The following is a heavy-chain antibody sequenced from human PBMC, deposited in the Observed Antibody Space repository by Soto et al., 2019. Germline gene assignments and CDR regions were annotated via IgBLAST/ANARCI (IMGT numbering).Heavy chain of an antibody. D-gene: IGHD3-16*01. V-gene: IGHV3-15*01. Sequence: EVQLVVSGGGLVKPGGSLRLSCAASGFPFIDAWMSWVRQAPGKGLLWIGRIRSNADGGTTDLTAPVIDRFSISRDDSKNNLYLQMNSLKIDDTAVYFCSTALRRDSALGAYWGLGTLVSVSS. CDR1: GFPFIDAW. CDR3: STALRRDSALGAY. CDR2: IRSNADGGTT. J-gene: IGHJ4*02.